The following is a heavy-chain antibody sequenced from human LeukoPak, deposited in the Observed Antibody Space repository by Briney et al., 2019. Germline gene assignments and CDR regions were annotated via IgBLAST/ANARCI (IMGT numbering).Heavy chain of an antibody. CDR1: GFTFSDYY. V-gene: IGHV3-11*01. J-gene: IGHJ4*02. Sequence: GRSLRLSCAASGFTFSDYYMSWIRQAPGKGLEWVSYISSSGSTIYYADSVKGRFTISRDNAKNSLYLQMNSLRAEDTAVYYCAGRIAVAGFFDYWGQGTLVTVSS. D-gene: IGHD6-19*01. CDR3: AGRIAVAGFFDY. CDR2: ISSSGSTI.